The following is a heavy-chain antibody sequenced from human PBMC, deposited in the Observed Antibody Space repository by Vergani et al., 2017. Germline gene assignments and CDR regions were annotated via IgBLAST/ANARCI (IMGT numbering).Heavy chain of an antibody. CDR1: GYTFTSYG. V-gene: IGHV1-18*01. CDR3: ARGVWYCSSTSRFKLELGYYYYMDV. CDR2: ISAYNGNT. D-gene: IGHD2-2*01. Sequence: QVQLVQSGAEVKKPGASVKVSCKASGYTFTSYGISWVRQAPGQGLEWMGWISAYNGNTNYAQKLQGRVTMTTDTSTSKAYMELRSLRSDDTAAYYCARGVWYCSSTSRFKLELGYYYYMDVWGKGTTVTVSS. J-gene: IGHJ6*03.